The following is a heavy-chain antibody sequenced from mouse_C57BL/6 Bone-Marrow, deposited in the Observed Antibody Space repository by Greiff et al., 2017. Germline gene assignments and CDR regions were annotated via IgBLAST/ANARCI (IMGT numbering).Heavy chain of an antibody. J-gene: IGHJ4*01. V-gene: IGHV1-64*01. CDR3: AGSYDYDDYTMDY. Sequence: QVQLQQPGAELVKPGASVKLSCKASGYTFTNSWMHWVKQRPGQGLEWIGMMHPNGGSPDYNEKFKSGAAMSLAKSSRTAYMELSSLPSEEAAVVYCAGSYDYDDYTMDYWGQGTSVTVSS. CDR1: GYTFTNSW. CDR2: MHPNGGSP. D-gene: IGHD2-4*01.